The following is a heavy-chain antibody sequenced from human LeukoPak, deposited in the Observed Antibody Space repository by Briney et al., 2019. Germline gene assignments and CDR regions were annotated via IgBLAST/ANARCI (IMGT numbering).Heavy chain of an antibody. D-gene: IGHD6-13*01. CDR2: IYYSGST. CDR3: ARGRGYSSSPPFDY. J-gene: IGHJ4*02. V-gene: IGHV4-39*07. Sequence: PSETLSLTCTVSGGSISSSSYYWGWIRQPPGKGLEWIGSIYYSGSTYYNPSLKSRVTISVDTSKNQFSLKLSSVTAADTAVYYCARGRGYSSSPPFDYWGQGTLVTVSS. CDR1: GGSISSSSYY.